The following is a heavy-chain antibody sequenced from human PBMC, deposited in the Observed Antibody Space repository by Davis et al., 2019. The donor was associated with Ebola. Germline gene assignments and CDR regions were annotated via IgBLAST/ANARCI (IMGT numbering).Heavy chain of an antibody. J-gene: IGHJ4*02. CDR3: ASGECIFDY. Sequence: GESLKISCAASGFTFSSYSMNWVRQAPGKGLEWVANIKQDGSEKYYVDSVKGRFTISRDNAKNSLYLQMNSLRAEDTAVYYCASGECIFDYWGQGTLVTVSS. V-gene: IGHV3-7*01. CDR1: GFTFSSYS. CDR2: IKQDGSEK.